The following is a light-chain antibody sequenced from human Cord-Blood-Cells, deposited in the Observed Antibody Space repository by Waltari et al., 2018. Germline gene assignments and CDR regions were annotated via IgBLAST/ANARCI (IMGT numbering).Light chain of an antibody. CDR1: SSDVGSYNL. J-gene: IGLJ3*02. CDR3: CSYAGSSTLV. CDR2: EGS. V-gene: IGLV2-23*01. Sequence: QSALTQPASVSGSPGQSITISCTGTSSDVGSYNLVSWYQQNPGKAPKLMIYEGSKRPSGGSNRFSGSKSGNTASLTISGLQAEDEADYYCCSYAGSSTLVFGGGTKLTVL.